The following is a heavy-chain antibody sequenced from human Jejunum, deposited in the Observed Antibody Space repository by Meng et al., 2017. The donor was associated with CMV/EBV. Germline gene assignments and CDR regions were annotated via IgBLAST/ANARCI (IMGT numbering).Heavy chain of an antibody. CDR3: TRATYTSSWSEAGFEF. CDR2: INPDGGSR. V-gene: IGHV1-46*01. J-gene: IGHJ4*02. CDR1: SFTKYY. D-gene: IGHD2-2*01. Sequence: SFTKYYIHWVRQAPGQRPEWMGIINPDGGSRSYAQQFHGRLAVTRDTSTSTVYMELSDLQSVDTAIYYCTRATYTSSWSEAGFEFWGQGTLVTVSS.